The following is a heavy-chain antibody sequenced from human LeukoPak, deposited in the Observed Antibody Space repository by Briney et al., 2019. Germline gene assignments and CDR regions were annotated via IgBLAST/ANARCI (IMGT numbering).Heavy chain of an antibody. D-gene: IGHD3-22*01. V-gene: IGHV1-69*13. Sequence: ASVKVSCKASGGTFSSYAISWVRQAPGQGLEWMGGIIPIFGTANYAQKFQGRVTITADESTSTAYMELSSLRSEDTAVYYCARGFDSSGYYFPADYWGQGTLVTVSS. CDR3: ARGFDSSGYYFPADY. CDR2: IIPIFGTA. J-gene: IGHJ4*02. CDR1: GGTFSSYA.